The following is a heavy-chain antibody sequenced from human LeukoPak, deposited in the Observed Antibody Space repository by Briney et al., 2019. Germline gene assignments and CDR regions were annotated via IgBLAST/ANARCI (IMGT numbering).Heavy chain of an antibody. CDR3: AKRYDSSGYYYFDY. Sequence: PGGSLRLYCAASGFIFSSYAMGWVRQAPGKGLESVSGISTSGGNIYYAESVKGRFTISRDNSKNMLYLQMNSLRAEDTAVYYCAKRYDSSGYYYFDYWGHGTLVTVSS. V-gene: IGHV3-23*01. CDR1: GFIFSSYA. D-gene: IGHD3-22*01. J-gene: IGHJ4*01. CDR2: ISTSGGNI.